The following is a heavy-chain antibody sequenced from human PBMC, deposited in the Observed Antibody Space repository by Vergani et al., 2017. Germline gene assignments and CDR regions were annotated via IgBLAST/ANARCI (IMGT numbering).Heavy chain of an antibody. CDR3: ATDSSSGWYISAFDI. CDR2: ISAYNGNT. CDR1: GYTFTSYG. D-gene: IGHD6-19*01. Sequence: QVQLVQSGAEVKKPGASVKVSCKASGYTFTSYGISWVRQAPGQGLEWMGWISAYNGNTNYAQKLQGRVTMTTDTSTSTAYMELSSLRSEDTAVYYCATDSSSGWYISAFDIWGQGTMVTVSS. V-gene: IGHV1-18*01. J-gene: IGHJ3*02.